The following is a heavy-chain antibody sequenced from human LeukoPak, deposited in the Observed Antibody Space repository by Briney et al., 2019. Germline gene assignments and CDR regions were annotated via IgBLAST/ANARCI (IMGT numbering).Heavy chain of an antibody. CDR2: INHSGST. D-gene: IGHD2-8*01. J-gene: IGHJ4*02. Sequence: SETLSLTCAVYGVSFSGYYWSWIRQPPGKGLEWIGEINHSGSTNYNPSLKSRVTISVDTSKNQFSLKLSSVAAADTAGYYCARGLRGVFDYWGQGTLVTVSS. CDR1: GVSFSGYY. V-gene: IGHV4-34*01. CDR3: ARGLRGVFDY.